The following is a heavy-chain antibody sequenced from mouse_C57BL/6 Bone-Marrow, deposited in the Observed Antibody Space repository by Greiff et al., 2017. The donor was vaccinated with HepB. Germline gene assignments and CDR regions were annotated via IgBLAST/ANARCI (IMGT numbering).Heavy chain of an antibody. J-gene: IGHJ2*01. CDR1: GYSITSGYY. CDR2: ISYDGSN. CDR3: AREVYYYGSSPGYFDY. Sequence: EVKLVESGPGLVKPSQSLSLTCSVTGYSITSGYYWNWIRQFPGNKLEWMGYISYDGSNNYNPSLKNRISITRDTSKNQFFLKLNSVTTEDTATYYCAREVYYYGSSPGYFDYWGQGTTLTVSS. V-gene: IGHV3-6*01. D-gene: IGHD1-1*01.